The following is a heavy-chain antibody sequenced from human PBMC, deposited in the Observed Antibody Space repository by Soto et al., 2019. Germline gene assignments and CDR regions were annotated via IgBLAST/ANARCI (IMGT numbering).Heavy chain of an antibody. CDR2: ICHSGNT. J-gene: IGHJ6*02. Sequence: PSETLSLTCTVSGGSITIGGYCWSWIRQPPGQGLEWIGYICHSGNTYYNPSLKSRVTTSLDRSKNQFSLNLSSVTAADTAVYYCARPTPLMVRGVGNHNYYYYGMDVWGQGTTVTVSS. V-gene: IGHV4-30-2*01. D-gene: IGHD3-10*01. CDR1: GGSITIGGYC. CDR3: ARPTPLMVRGVGNHNYYYYGMDV.